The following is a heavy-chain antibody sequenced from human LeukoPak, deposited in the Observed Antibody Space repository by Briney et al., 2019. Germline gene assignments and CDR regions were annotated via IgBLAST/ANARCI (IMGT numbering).Heavy chain of an antibody. CDR2: VSGSGGST. CDR3: ARIASTEWLRPSFDY. J-gene: IGHJ4*02. V-gene: IGHV3-23*01. D-gene: IGHD5-12*01. Sequence: GGSLRLSCAASGFTFSSYAMSWVRQAPGKGLEWVSAVSGSGGSTYYADSVKGRFTISRDNSKNTLYLQMNSLRAEDTAIYYCARIASTEWLRPSFDYWGQGTLVTVSS. CDR1: GFTFSSYA.